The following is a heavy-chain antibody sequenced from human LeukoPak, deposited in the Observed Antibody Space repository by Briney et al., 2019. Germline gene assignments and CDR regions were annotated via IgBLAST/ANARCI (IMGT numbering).Heavy chain of an antibody. CDR3: ARTAHYDSSVDY. V-gene: IGHV4-31*03. Sequence: PSETLSLTCTVSGGSISSGGYYWSWIRQHPGKGLEWIGYIYYSGSTYYNPSLKSRVTISVDTSKNQFSLKLSSVTAADTAVYCCARTAHYDSSVDYWGQGTLVTVSS. CDR1: GGSISSGGYY. J-gene: IGHJ4*02. D-gene: IGHD3-22*01. CDR2: IYYSGST.